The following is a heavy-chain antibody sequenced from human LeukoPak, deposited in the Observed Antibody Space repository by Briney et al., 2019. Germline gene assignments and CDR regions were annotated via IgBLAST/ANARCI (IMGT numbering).Heavy chain of an antibody. CDR1: GGSISSGDYY. V-gene: IGHV4-30-4*01. D-gene: IGHD3-10*01. J-gene: IGHJ4*02. Sequence: SETLSLTCTVSGGSISSGDYYWSWIRQPPGKGLEYIGYIYYSGSTYYNPSLKSRITISVDTSKNQFSLKLSSVTAADTAVYYCATDRARGGDSFDYWGQGTLVTVSS. CDR2: IYYSGST. CDR3: ATDRARGGDSFDY.